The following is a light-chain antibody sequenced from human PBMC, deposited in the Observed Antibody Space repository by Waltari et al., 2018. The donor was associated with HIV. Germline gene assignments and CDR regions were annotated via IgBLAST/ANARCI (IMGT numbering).Light chain of an antibody. CDR1: HRISTY. CDR2: AAS. V-gene: IGKV1-39*01. Sequence: DVQMTQSQSSLSASVGDRVTITCRASHRISTYLNWYLQKPGRAPNLLIYAASTLQVGVPSRFSGSGSGTDFTLSISGLQREDFGTYYCQQSYSTPRSFGGGTKVEIK. CDR3: QQSYSTPRS. J-gene: IGKJ4*01.